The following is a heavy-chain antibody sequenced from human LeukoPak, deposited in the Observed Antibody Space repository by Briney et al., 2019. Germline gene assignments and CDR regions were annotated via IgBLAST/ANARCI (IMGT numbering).Heavy chain of an antibody. CDR2: IIHGGSA. CDR3: ARHLTGQRAFDI. CDR1: GGSFSGYY. J-gene: IGHJ3*02. Sequence: SETLSLTCAVYGGSFSGYYWSWIRQPPGQGLEWIGEIIHGGSASYSPSLKSRVTMSVDTSRNQFSLNLNSLTAADTAMYYCARHLTGQRAFDIWGQGTMVTVSS. V-gene: IGHV4-34*12.